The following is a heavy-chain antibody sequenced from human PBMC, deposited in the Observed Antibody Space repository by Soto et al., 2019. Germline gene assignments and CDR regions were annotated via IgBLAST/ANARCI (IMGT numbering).Heavy chain of an antibody. Sequence: PSQTLSLTCAISGDSVSSNSAAWNWIRQSPSRGLEWLGRTYYRSKWYNDYAVSVKSRITINPDTSKNQFSLQLNSVTPEDTAVYYCARDRRNIVLVPAARSYYYYYGMEGWGQGTTVTVSS. CDR3: ARDRRNIVLVPAARSYYYYYGMEG. CDR2: TYYRSKWYN. J-gene: IGHJ6*02. V-gene: IGHV6-1*01. D-gene: IGHD2-2*01. CDR1: GDSVSSNSAA.